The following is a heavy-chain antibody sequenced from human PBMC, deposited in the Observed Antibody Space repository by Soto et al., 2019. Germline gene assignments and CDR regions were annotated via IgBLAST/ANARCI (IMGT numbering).Heavy chain of an antibody. Sequence: DVQLVESGGGLVQPGRSLRLSCAASGFTFADYAMHWVRQAPGKGLEWVSGISWNSGTIGYADSVKGRFTISRDNAKNALYLQMNSLRPEDTAFYYCAKGNSGWYGSIFDYWGQGTLVTVSS. D-gene: IGHD6-19*01. CDR2: ISWNSGTI. CDR1: GFTFADYA. J-gene: IGHJ4*02. CDR3: AKGNSGWYGSIFDY. V-gene: IGHV3-9*01.